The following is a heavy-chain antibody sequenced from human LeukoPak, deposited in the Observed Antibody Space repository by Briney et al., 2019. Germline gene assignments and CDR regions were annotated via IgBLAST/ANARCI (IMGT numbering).Heavy chain of an antibody. D-gene: IGHD3-3*01. CDR3: ARHSSRPDFWSGYAGWFDP. V-gene: IGHV4-59*08. CDR1: GGSIGSYY. CDR2: MYYSGST. Sequence: PSETLSLTCTVSGGSIGSYYWSWIRQPPGKGLEWIGYMYYSGSTNYNPSLKSRVTISLDTSKNQFSLKLSSVTAADTAVYYCARHSSRPDFWSGYAGWFDPWGQGTLVTVSS. J-gene: IGHJ5*02.